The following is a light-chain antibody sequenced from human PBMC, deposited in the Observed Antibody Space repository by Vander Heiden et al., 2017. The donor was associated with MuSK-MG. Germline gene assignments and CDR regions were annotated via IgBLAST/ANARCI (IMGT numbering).Light chain of an antibody. V-gene: IGLV2-14*01. CDR3: SSPSSISNLCV. CDR2: LVS. J-gene: IGLJ2*01. Sequence: QSALTQPASVSGSPGQSITISCTGTSSDVGGYNYVSWYQQHPGKAPKPMLFLVSSRRSGVSNRFFASKSATTATSNTTRPQAEEEADDYCSSPSSISNLCVFGRGTKLTVL. CDR1: SSDVGGYNY.